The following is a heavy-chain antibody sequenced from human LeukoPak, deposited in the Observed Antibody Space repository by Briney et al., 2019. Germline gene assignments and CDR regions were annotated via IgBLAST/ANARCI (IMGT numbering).Heavy chain of an antibody. D-gene: IGHD4-17*01. CDR3: ARVQTTVTTLDY. J-gene: IGHJ4*02. Sequence: GGSLRLSCAASGFTFSSHDMHWVRQPTGKGLEWVSVIGTAGNTYYTDSVKGRFTISRENAKSSLYLQMDNLRAEDTAVYYCARVQTTVTTLDYWGQGTLVTVSS. CDR1: GFTFSSHD. V-gene: IGHV3-13*01. CDR2: IGTAGNT.